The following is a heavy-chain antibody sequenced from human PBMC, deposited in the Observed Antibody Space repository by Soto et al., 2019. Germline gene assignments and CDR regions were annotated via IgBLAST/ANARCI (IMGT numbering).Heavy chain of an antibody. D-gene: IGHD3-10*01. CDR3: ERDWQSYGSGFDA. CDR1: GFTVSSNH. V-gene: IGHV3-66*01. Sequence: PGGSLRLSCAASGFTVSSNHMSWVRHAPGKGLEWVSVFYTGGKTHYADSVKGRFTISRDNSKNAMYLQMNSLRGEGTAVYYCERDWQSYGSGFDAWGHGTLVTVSS. J-gene: IGHJ5*01. CDR2: FYTGGKT.